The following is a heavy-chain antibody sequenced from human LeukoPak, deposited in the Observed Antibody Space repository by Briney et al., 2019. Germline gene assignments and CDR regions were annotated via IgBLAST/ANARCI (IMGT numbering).Heavy chain of an antibody. J-gene: IGHJ6*03. D-gene: IGHD6-13*01. CDR3: ARGGTDSSSWYGYYYYYYMAV. V-gene: IGHV4-39*07. Sequence: SETLSLTCTVSGGSISSSSYYWGWIRQPPGKGLEWIGSIYYSGSTNYNPSLKSRVTMSVDTSKNQFSLKLSSVTAADTAVYYCARGGTDSSSWYGYYYYYYMAVWGKGTTVTVSS. CDR2: IYYSGST. CDR1: GGSISSSSYY.